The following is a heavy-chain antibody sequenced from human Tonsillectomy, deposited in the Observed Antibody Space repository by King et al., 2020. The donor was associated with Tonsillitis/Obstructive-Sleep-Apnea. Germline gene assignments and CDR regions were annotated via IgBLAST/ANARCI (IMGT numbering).Heavy chain of an antibody. J-gene: IGHJ3*02. CDR1: GFTFDNYA. Sequence: VQLVESGGGLVQPGRSLRLSCAASGFTFDNYAMHWVRQAPGKGLEWVSGISWDSGSIGYAASVKGRFTISRDNAKNSLYLQMNSLRAEDTALYYCAKDIKAGGGLGICAFDIWGQGTMVTVSS. CDR3: AKDIKAGGGLGICAFDI. V-gene: IGHV3-9*01. D-gene: IGHD2/OR15-2a*01. CDR2: ISWDSGSI.